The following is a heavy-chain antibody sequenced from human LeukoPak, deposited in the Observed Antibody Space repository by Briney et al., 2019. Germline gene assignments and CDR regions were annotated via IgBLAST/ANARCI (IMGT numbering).Heavy chain of an antibody. V-gene: IGHV3-11*03. D-gene: IGHD3-9*01. CDR3: AKFLTGQYDAFDI. CDR1: GFTFSNFY. Sequence: SGGSLRLSCAPSGFTFSNFYMSWIRQAPGKGLEWVSFISSASTYTNFADSVKGRFTVSRDNAKNSLFLQMNSLRAEDTAVYYCAKFLTGQYDAFDIWGQGTMVTVSA. J-gene: IGHJ3*02. CDR2: ISSASTYT.